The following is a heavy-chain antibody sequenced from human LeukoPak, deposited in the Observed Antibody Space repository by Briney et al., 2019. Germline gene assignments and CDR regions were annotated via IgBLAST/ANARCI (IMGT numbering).Heavy chain of an antibody. D-gene: IGHD5-12*01. J-gene: IGHJ6*03. Sequence: QPGGSLRLSCAASGFTFSSYGMSWVRQAPGKGLEWVSTISGSGGSTYYADSVKGRFTISRDNSKNTLYLQMNSLRAEDTAVYYCVRERPQTSSDSVFYMDVWGRGTTVTIS. CDR2: ISGSGGST. V-gene: IGHV3-23*01. CDR3: VRERPQTSSDSVFYMDV. CDR1: GFTFSSYG.